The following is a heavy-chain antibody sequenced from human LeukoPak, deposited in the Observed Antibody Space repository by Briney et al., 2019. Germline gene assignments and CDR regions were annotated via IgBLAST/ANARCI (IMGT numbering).Heavy chain of an antibody. J-gene: IGHJ4*02. CDR3: ARVSDYTYFEY. CDR1: GGSISSYY. Sequence: PSETLSLTCTVSGGSISSYYWAWIRQPAGKGLEWIGHIYTSGSTSYNPSLKIRVTMSVDTSKNQFSLKLSSVTAADTAVYYCARVSDYTYFEYWGQGSLVTVSS. D-gene: IGHD2-2*02. V-gene: IGHV4-4*07. CDR2: IYTSGST.